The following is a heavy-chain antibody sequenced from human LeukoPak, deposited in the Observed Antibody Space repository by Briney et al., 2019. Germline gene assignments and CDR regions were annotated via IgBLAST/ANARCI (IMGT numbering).Heavy chain of an antibody. CDR1: GGTFSSYA. Sequence: ASVKVSCKASGGTFSSYAISWVRQAPGQGLEWMGRIIPILGIANYAQKFQGRVTITADKSTSTAYMELSSLRSEDTAVYYCARDRDGYNYFLDYWGQGTLVTVSS. CDR2: IIPILGIA. D-gene: IGHD5-24*01. J-gene: IGHJ4*02. V-gene: IGHV1-69*04. CDR3: ARDRDGYNYFLDY.